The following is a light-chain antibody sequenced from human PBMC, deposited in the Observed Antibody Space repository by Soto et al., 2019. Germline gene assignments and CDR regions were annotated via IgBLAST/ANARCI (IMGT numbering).Light chain of an antibody. CDR1: QSVSTN. J-gene: IGKJ1*01. CDR3: HQYGSSPQT. CDR2: GAS. V-gene: IGKV3-20*01. Sequence: EIVLTQSPGTLSLSPGERATLSCRASQSVSTNLAWYQQKPGQGPRLVIYGASSRATGIPDRFTGSGSGTDFTLTISRLEPEDFAVFYCHQYGSSPQTFGQGTKVDIK.